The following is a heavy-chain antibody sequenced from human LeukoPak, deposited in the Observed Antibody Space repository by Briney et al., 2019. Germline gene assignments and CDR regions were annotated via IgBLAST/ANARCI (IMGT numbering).Heavy chain of an antibody. D-gene: IGHD1-26*01. Sequence: GGSLRLSCAASGFTFSSYAMSWVRQAPGKGLEWVSAISGSGGSTYYADSVKGRFTISRDNFKNTLYLQMNSLRAEDTAVYYCAKEVSGSYYKGSVDYWGQGTLVTVSS. J-gene: IGHJ4*02. V-gene: IGHV3-23*01. CDR3: AKEVSGSYYKGSVDY. CDR2: ISGSGGST. CDR1: GFTFSSYA.